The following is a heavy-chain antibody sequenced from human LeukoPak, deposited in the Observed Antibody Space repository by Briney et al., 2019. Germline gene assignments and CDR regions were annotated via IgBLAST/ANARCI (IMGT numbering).Heavy chain of an antibody. V-gene: IGHV4-34*01. CDR1: GGSFSDYY. CDR2: INHSGSP. J-gene: IGHJ4*02. D-gene: IGHD5-18*01. CDR3: ARAGYSYGYVDY. Sequence: SETLSLTCAVYGGSFSDYYWTWIRQPPGKGLEWIGKINHSGSPNYNPSLKSRVTISLDTSKNQFSLRLSSVTAADTAVYYCARAGYSYGYVDYWGQGTLVTVSS.